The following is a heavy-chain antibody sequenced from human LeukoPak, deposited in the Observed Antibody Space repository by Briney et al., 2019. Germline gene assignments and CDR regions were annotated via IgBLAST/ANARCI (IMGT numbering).Heavy chain of an antibody. Sequence: SETLSLTCTVSGGSISSYYWSWIRQPAGKGLEWIGRIYTSGSTNYNPSLKSRVTMSVDTSKNQFSLKLSSVTAADTAVYYCARDLSGLAAAGLYYYYYYMDVWGKGTTVTISS. CDR2: IYTSGST. V-gene: IGHV4-4*07. CDR3: ARDLSGLAAAGLYYYYYYMDV. CDR1: GGSISSYY. J-gene: IGHJ6*03. D-gene: IGHD6-13*01.